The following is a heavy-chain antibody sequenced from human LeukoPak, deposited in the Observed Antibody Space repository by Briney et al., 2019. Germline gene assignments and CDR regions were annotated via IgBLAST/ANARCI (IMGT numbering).Heavy chain of an antibody. D-gene: IGHD6-13*01. CDR3: LYSSRGYYYGMDV. CDR1: GGSFSGYY. V-gene: IGHV4-34*01. J-gene: IGHJ6*02. CDR2: INHSGST. Sequence: KTSETLSLTCAVYGGSFSGYYWSWIRQPPGKGLEWIGEINHSGSTNYNPSLESRVSISVDTSKNQFSLKLTSVTAVDTAVYYCLYSSRGYYYGMDVWGQGATVTVSS.